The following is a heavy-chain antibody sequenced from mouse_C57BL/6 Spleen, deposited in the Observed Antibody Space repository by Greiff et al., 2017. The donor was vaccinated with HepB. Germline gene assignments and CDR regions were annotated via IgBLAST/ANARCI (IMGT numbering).Heavy chain of an antibody. CDR2: INYDGSST. D-gene: IGHD1-1*01. CDR3: ARVGYGSSYVDWYFDV. Sequence: EVMLVESEGGLVQPGSSMKLSCTASGFTFSDYYMAWVRQVPEKGLEWVANINYDGSSTYYLDYLKSGFIISIYNAKNILYLKLSSLKSDDTATYYCARVGYGSSYVDWYFDVWGTGTTVTVSS. CDR1: GFTFSDYY. J-gene: IGHJ1*03. V-gene: IGHV5-16*01.